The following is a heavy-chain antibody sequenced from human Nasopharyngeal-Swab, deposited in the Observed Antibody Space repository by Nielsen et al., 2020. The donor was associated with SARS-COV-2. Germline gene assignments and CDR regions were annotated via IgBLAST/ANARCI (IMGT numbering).Heavy chain of an antibody. J-gene: IGHJ3*02. V-gene: IGHV3-9*01. D-gene: IGHD1-26*01. Sequence: GGSLRLSCAASGFTFSSYAMSWVRQAPGKGLEWVSGISWNSGSIGYADSVKGRFTISRDNAKNSLYLQMNSLRAEDTALYYCAKTVKWAFDIWGQGTMVTVSS. CDR2: ISWNSGSI. CDR3: AKTVKWAFDI. CDR1: GFTFSSYA.